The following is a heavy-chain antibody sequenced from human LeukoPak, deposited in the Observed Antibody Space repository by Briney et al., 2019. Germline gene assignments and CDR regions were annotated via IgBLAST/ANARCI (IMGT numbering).Heavy chain of an antibody. Sequence: PSETLSLTCAVYGGSFSGYYWSWIRQPPGKGLEWIAEINHSGSTNYNPSLKSRVTISVDTSKNQFSLKLSSVTAADTAVYYCAREDTTIVVVTHISAFDIWGQGTMVTVSS. CDR1: GGSFSGYY. V-gene: IGHV4-34*01. CDR2: INHSGST. D-gene: IGHD3-22*01. CDR3: AREDTTIVVVTHISAFDI. J-gene: IGHJ3*02.